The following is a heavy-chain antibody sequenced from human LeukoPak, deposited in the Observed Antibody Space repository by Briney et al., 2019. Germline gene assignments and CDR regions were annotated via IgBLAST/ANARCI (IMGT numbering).Heavy chain of an antibody. J-gene: IGHJ4*02. CDR1: GNSISSDDW. CDR3: ARRQYYDSTGYFVY. CDR2: IYHRGGT. V-gene: IGHV4-4*02. Sequence: SETLSLTCTVSGNSISSDDWWTWVRQPPGRGLEWNGEIYHRGGTNYNPSLKSRVTISIDKSRNQFSLMLSSVTAADTAVYYCARRQYYDSTGYFVYWGQGTLVTVSS. D-gene: IGHD3-22*01.